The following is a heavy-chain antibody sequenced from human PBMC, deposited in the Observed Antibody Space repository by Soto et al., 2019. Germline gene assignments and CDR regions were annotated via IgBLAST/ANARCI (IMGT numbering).Heavy chain of an antibody. Sequence: SDSLSLTSAVYGGSFSGYYWSRIRQPPGKGLEWMGRIYTSGSTNYNPSLKSRVTMSVDTSKNQFSLKLRSVTAADTALYYCARQTTYSSSWYDYWGHGTLVTVSS. CDR1: GGSFSGYY. CDR2: IYTSGST. D-gene: IGHD6-13*01. J-gene: IGHJ5*01. V-gene: IGHV4-59*10. CDR3: ARQTTYSSSWYDY.